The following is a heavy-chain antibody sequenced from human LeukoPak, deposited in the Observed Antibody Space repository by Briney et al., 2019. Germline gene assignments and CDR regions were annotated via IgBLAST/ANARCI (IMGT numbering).Heavy chain of an antibody. CDR2: ISGSGGST. J-gene: IGHJ5*02. V-gene: IGHV3-23*01. CDR1: GLTFSSYA. D-gene: IGHD2-8*01. CDR3: AKDHCSNGVCSGLDP. Sequence: PGGSLRLSCAASGLTFSSYAMSWVRQAPGKGLEWVSAISGSGGSTSYADSVKGRFTISRDNSKNTLYLQMNSLRAEDTAVYYCAKDHCSNGVCSGLDPWGQGTLVTVSS.